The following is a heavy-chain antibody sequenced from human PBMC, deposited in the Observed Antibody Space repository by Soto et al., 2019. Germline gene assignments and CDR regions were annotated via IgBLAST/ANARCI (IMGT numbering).Heavy chain of an antibody. CDR2: VYPGDSDT. J-gene: IGHJ4*02. D-gene: IGHD3-22*01. Sequence: GESLKISCKGSGYTFTTFWIAWVRQMPGKGLEWMGIVYPGDSDTRYGPSFQGQVTISADKSISTAYLQWSSLKASDTAMYYCARLADYDSSGYNDYWGQGTLVTVSS. V-gene: IGHV5-51*01. CDR1: GYTFTTFW. CDR3: ARLADYDSSGYNDY.